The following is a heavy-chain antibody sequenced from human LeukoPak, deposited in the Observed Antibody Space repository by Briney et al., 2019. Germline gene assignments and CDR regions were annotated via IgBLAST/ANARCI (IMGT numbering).Heavy chain of an antibody. Sequence: VSVKVSCKASGYTFTGYYMHWVRQAPGQGLEWMGWINPNSGGTNYAQKFQGRVTMTRDTSISTAYMELSRLRSDDTAVYYCARGDSGYDYHYFDYWGQGTLVTVSS. J-gene: IGHJ4*02. CDR3: ARGDSGYDYHYFDY. CDR2: INPNSGGT. D-gene: IGHD5-12*01. V-gene: IGHV1-2*02. CDR1: GYTFTGYY.